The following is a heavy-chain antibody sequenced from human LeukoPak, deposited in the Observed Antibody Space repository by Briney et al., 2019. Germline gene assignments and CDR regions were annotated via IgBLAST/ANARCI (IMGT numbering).Heavy chain of an antibody. J-gene: IGHJ4*02. CDR2: TSRSGGKT. V-gene: IGHV3-23*01. D-gene: IGHD3-16*02. Sequence: PGGSLRLSCAASGFSFSSYAMSWVRQAPGKGLEWVSGTSRSGGKTYYADPVKGRFTISRDNSKNMLYLQVNSLRAEDTAVYYCAKLYYDYAWGSYRYFFFDYWGQGTLVTVSS. CDR3: AKLYYDYAWGSYRYFFFDY. CDR1: GFSFSSYA.